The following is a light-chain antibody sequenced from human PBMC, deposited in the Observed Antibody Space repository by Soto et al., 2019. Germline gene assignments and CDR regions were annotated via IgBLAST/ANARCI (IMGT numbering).Light chain of an antibody. J-gene: IGKJ4*01. CDR1: QCIYNY. CDR2: DAS. Sequence: DIQMTQSPSSLSASVGDRVTITCRASQCIYNYLSWYQQKPGKAPKLLIYDASSLQSGVPPRFSGSGSGTDFTLSINSLQPEDFATYYCQQTYSTPLTFGGGTKVDIK. V-gene: IGKV1-39*01. CDR3: QQTYSTPLT.